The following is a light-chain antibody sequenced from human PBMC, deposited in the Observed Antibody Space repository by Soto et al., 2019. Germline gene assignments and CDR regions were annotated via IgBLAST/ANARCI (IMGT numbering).Light chain of an antibody. CDR3: QQRYSNSYT. J-gene: IGKJ2*01. V-gene: IGKV1-39*01. Sequence: DIQMTQSPSSLSASVGDRVTITCRASQSISSYLNWYQQKPGKAPKLLIYAAPSLQSGVPSRFSGSGSGTDFTLTISSLQPEDFATYSCQQRYSNSYTFGKGTKLDIK. CDR1: QSISSY. CDR2: AAP.